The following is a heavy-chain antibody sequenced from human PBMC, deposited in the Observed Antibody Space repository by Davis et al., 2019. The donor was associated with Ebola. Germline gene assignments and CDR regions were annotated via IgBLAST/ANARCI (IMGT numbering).Heavy chain of an antibody. J-gene: IGHJ4*02. V-gene: IGHV4-39*01. Sequence: PSETLSLTCTVPGGSISSSSYYWGWIRQPPGKGLEWIGSIYYSGSTYYNPSLKSRVTISVDTSKNQFSLKLSSVTAADTAVYYCAIRGSGWYEYWGQGTLVTVSS. D-gene: IGHD6-19*01. CDR3: AIRGSGWYEY. CDR2: IYYSGST. CDR1: GGSISSSSYY.